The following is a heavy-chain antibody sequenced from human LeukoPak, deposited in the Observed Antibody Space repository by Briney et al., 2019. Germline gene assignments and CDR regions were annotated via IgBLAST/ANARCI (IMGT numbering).Heavy chain of an antibody. D-gene: IGHD6-19*01. CDR2: ISSSSSYI. V-gene: IGHV3-21*01. CDR1: GFTFSSYS. CDR3: ARGPSSGWYYVDY. J-gene: IGHJ4*02. Sequence: GGSLRLSCAASGFTFSSYSMNWVRQAPGKGLEWVSSISSSSSYIYYADSVKGRFTISRDNAKNSLYLQMNSLRAEDTAVYYCARGPSSGWYYVDYWGQGTLVTVSS.